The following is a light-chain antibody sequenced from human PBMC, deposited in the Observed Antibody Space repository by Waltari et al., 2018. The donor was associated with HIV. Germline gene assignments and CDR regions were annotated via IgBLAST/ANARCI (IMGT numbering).Light chain of an antibody. V-gene: IGLV1-47*01. CDR3: AAWDDSLNGFYV. Sequence: QSVLTQPPPASATPGQRVTIPRSGSRSNIGTNSVFWYHQLLGTAPKPLIFRDNERPARVPDRFSGSRSGSAASLVISGLRTEDEAEYYCAAWDDSLNGFYVYGSGTRVTVL. CDR1: RSNIGTNS. J-gene: IGLJ1*01. CDR2: RDN.